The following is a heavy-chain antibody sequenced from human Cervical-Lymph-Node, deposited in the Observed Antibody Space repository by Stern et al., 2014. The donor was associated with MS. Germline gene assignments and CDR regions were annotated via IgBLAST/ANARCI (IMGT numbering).Heavy chain of an antibody. CDR3: ARDCRLRYFDNYGMDV. V-gene: IGHV4-61*02. CDR2: IYTSGST. D-gene: IGHD3-9*01. Sequence: QVQLQESGPGLVKPSQTLSLTCTVSGGSISSGSYYWSWIRQPAGKGLEWIGRIYTSGSTNYNPSLKSRVTISVDTPKNQFSLKLSSVTAADTAVYYCARDCRLRYFDNYGMDVWGQGTTVTVSS. CDR1: GGSISSGSYY. J-gene: IGHJ6*02.